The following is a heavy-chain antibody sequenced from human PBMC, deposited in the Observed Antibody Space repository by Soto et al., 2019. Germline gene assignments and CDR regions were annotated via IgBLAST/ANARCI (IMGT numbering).Heavy chain of an antibody. CDR2: MNPNSCNT. V-gene: IGHV1-8*01. J-gene: IGHJ5*02. D-gene: IGHD3-22*01. CDR3: ASTRGYSNWFDP. CDR1: GYTFTSYD. Sequence: GASVKVSCKASGYTFTSYDINWVRQATGQGLEWMGLMNPNSCNTGYAQKFQGSVTMTRNTSISTAYMELSSLRSEDTAVYYCASTRGYSNWFDPWGQGTLVTVSS.